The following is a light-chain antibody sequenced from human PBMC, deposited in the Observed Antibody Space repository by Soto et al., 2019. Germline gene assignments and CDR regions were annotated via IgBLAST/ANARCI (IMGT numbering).Light chain of an antibody. V-gene: IGKV1-5*01. CDR1: QSISAW. Sequence: DPQMTQSPSTLSASVGDRVTITCRASQSISAWLAWYQQKPGKAPKLLIYDASRLQSGVPSRFSGSGSGTEFTLTISSLQPDDFATYYCQQYDSYSTFGQGTKVDIK. J-gene: IGKJ1*01. CDR2: DAS. CDR3: QQYDSYST.